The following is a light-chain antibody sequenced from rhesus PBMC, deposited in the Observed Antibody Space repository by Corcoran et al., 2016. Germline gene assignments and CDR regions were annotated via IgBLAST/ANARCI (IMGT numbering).Light chain of an antibody. CDR1: QTISSW. CDR2: KAS. V-gene: IGKV1-22*01. Sequence: DIQMTQSPSSLSASVGDTVTITCRASQTISSWLAWYQQKPGTAPKLLIYKASSLPSGVPSRFSGSGSGTDCTLTISSLQSEDFATYYCQQYSSSPRALTFGGGTKVELK. J-gene: IGKJ4*01. CDR3: QQYSSSPRALT.